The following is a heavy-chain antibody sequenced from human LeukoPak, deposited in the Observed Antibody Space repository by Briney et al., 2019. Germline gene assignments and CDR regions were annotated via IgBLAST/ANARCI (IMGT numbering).Heavy chain of an antibody. CDR1: GGSISSSSYY. D-gene: IGHD3-9*01. Sequence: SETLSLACTVSGGSISSSSYYWDWIRQPPGKGLEWIGSIYYSGSTYYDPSLKSRVTISVDTSKNQFSLKLSSVTAADTAVYYCARNERNDYDILTGDGHAFDIWGQGTLVTVSS. CDR3: ARNERNDYDILTGDGHAFDI. V-gene: IGHV4-39*07. CDR2: IYYSGST. J-gene: IGHJ4*02.